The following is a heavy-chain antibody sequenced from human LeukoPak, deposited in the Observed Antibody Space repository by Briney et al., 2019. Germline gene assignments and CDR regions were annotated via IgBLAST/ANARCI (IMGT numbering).Heavy chain of an antibody. V-gene: IGHV1-46*01. CDR2: INPSGGST. CDR1: GYTFASYY. J-gene: IGHJ4*02. Sequence: GASVKVSCKASGYTFASYYMHWVRQAPGQGLEWMGIINPSGGSTSYAQKFQGRVTMTRDTSTSTVYMELSSLRSEDTAVYYCARVDTAMVFDYWGQGTLVTVSS. CDR3: ARVDTAMVFDY. D-gene: IGHD5-18*01.